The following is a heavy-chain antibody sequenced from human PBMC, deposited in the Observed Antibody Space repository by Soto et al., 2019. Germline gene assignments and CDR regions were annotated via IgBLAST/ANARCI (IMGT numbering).Heavy chain of an antibody. CDR1: GFTYTRYS. J-gene: IGHJ4*02. V-gene: IGHV3-21*06. CDR2: ISSTTNYI. CDR3: ARESEDLTSNFDY. Sequence: LRLSCAASGFTYTRYSMNWVRQAPGKGLEWVSSISSTTNYIYYGDSMKGRFTISRDNAKNSLYLEMNSLRAEDTAVYYCARESEDLTSNFDYRGQGTLVTVSS.